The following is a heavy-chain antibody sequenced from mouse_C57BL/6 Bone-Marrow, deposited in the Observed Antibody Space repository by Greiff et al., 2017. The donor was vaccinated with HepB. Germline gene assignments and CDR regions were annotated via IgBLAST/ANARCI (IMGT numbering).Heavy chain of an antibody. J-gene: IGHJ2*01. CDR3: ARWGYYYGSSYAFDY. CDR1: GYAFSSSW. CDR2: IYPGDGDT. Sequence: QVQLKQSGPELVKPGASVKISCKASGYAFSSSWMNWVKQRPGKGLEWIGRIYPGDGDTNYNGKFKGKATLTADKSSSTAYMQLSSLTSEDSAVYFCARWGYYYGSSYAFDYWGQGTTLTVSS. V-gene: IGHV1-82*01. D-gene: IGHD1-1*01.